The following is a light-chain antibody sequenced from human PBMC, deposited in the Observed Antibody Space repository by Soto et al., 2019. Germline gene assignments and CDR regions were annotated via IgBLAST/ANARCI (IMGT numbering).Light chain of an antibody. CDR1: NSTIGSNA. J-gene: IGLJ2*01. Sequence: QSVLTQPPSTSGTPGQRVTISCSGSNSTIGSNAVNWYQHVPGTAPKVVIYRNDQRPSGVPDRFSGSKSGTSASLAISGLQSEYEADYFCASWDDILNVVFGGGTKLTVL. V-gene: IGLV1-44*01. CDR2: RND. CDR3: ASWDDILNVV.